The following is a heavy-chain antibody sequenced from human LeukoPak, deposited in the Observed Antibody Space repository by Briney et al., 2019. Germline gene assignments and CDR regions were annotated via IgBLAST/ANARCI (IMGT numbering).Heavy chain of an antibody. CDR2: ISGSGGST. CDR3: AKGGAVAGLSSHYFDY. D-gene: IGHD6-19*01. Sequence: GGSLRLSCAASGFTFSSYAMSWVRQAPGKGLEWVSAISGSGGSTYYADSVKGRFTISRDNSKNTLYLQMNSLRAEDTAVYYCAKGGAVAGLSSHYFDYWGQGTLVTVSS. CDR1: GFTFSSYA. J-gene: IGHJ4*02. V-gene: IGHV3-23*01.